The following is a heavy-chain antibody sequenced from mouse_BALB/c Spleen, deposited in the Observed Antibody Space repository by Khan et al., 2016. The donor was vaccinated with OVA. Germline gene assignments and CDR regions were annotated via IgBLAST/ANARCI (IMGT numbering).Heavy chain of an antibody. CDR2: ISYSGST. CDR1: GYSITSDYA. J-gene: IGHJ3*01. Sequence: VQLKQSGPGLVKPSQSLSLTCTVTGYSITSDYAWNWIRQFPGNKLEWMGYISYSGSTTYNPSLTSRISITRDTSKNQFFLQLNSVTTEDTATYYCARWFTYWGHGTLVTVSA. V-gene: IGHV3-2*02. CDR3: ARWFTY.